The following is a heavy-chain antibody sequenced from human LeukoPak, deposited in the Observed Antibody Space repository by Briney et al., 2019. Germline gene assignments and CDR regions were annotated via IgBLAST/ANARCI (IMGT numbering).Heavy chain of an antibody. V-gene: IGHV3-7*01. Sequence: GGALRLSCAASGFTFSSYGMSWVRQAPGKGLEWVANIKQDGSEKYYVDSVKGRFTISRDNAKNSLYLQMNSLRAEDTAVYYCARVAAAGIYYYYYMDVWGKGTTVTVSS. CDR3: ARVAAAGIYYYYYMDV. CDR2: IKQDGSEK. CDR1: GFTFSSYG. J-gene: IGHJ6*03. D-gene: IGHD6-13*01.